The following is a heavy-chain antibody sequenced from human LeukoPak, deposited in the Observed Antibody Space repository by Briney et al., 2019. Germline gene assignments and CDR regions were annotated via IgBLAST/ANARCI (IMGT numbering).Heavy chain of an antibody. D-gene: IGHD3-10*01. CDR1: GGSFSGYY. Sequence: PSETLSLTCAVYGGSFSGYYWSWIRQPPGKGLEWIGEIDHSGSTNYNPSLKSRVTISVDTSKNQFSLKLSSATAADTAVYYCARDEAHPNTYYYGSGSYYARLDIWGQGTMVTVSS. J-gene: IGHJ3*02. V-gene: IGHV4-34*01. CDR2: IDHSGST. CDR3: ARDEAHPNTYYYGSGSYYARLDI.